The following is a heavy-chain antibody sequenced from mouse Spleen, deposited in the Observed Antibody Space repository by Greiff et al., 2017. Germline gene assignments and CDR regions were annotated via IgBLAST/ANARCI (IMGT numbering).Heavy chain of an antibody. CDR1: GFTFSDYG. CDR3: ASMITTDAMDY. V-gene: IGHV5-17*01. Sequence: EVKVVESGGGLVKPGGSLKLSCAASGFTFSDYGMYWVRQAPEKGLEWVAYISSGSSTIYYADTVKGRFTISRDNAKNILFLQMTSLRSEDTAMYYCASMITTDAMDYWGQGTSVTVSS. D-gene: IGHD2-4*01. CDR2: ISSGSSTI. J-gene: IGHJ4*01.